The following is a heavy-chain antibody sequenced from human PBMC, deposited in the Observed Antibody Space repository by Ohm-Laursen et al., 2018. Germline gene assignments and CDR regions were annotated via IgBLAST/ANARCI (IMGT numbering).Heavy chain of an antibody. V-gene: IGHV3-7*01. J-gene: IGHJ4*02. D-gene: IGHD6-13*01. CDR3: AGDRNSNTWSYY. Sequence: SLRLSCSASGFTFSNYCMSWVRQAPGKGLEWVANIKQDGSQKYYLDPVKGRFTISRDNAKNSLYLQMNSLRAEDTAVYYCAGDRNSNTWSYYWGQGTLVTVS. CDR1: GFTFSNYC. CDR2: IKQDGSQK.